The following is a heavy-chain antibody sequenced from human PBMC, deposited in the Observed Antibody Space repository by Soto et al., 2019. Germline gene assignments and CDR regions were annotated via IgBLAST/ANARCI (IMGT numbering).Heavy chain of an antibody. CDR2: IWYDGSNK. D-gene: IGHD3-22*01. J-gene: IGHJ6*02. V-gene: IGHV3-33*01. CDR1: GFTFSSYG. Sequence: GGSLRLSCAASGFTFSSYGMHWVRQAPGKGLEWVAVIWYDGSNKYYADSVKGRFTISRDNSKNTLYLQMNSLRAEDTAVYYWARDSYDSIDYYYGMDVWGQGTTVTVSS. CDR3: ARDSYDSIDYYYGMDV.